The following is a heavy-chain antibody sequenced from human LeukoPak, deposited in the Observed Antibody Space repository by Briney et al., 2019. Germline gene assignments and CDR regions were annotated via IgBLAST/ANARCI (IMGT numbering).Heavy chain of an antibody. CDR3: AKRALLGFGELYYFDY. Sequence: GGSLRLSCAASGLTFSSYAMSWVRQAPGKGLEWVSAISGSGGSTYYADSVKGRFTISRDNSKNTLYLQMNSLRAEDTAVYYCAKRALLGFGELYYFDYWGQGTLVTVSP. J-gene: IGHJ4*02. D-gene: IGHD3-10*01. V-gene: IGHV3-23*01. CDR1: GLTFSSYA. CDR2: ISGSGGST.